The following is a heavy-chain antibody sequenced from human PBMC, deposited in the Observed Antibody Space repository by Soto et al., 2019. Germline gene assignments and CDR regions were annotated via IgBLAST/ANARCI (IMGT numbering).Heavy chain of an antibody. CDR1: GDSIGSSHYY. CDR2: IFFSGIT. CDR3: TRRWYCATTSCQKYFAY. J-gene: IGHJ4*02. D-gene: IGHD2-2*01. V-gene: IGHV4-39*01. Sequence: SETLSLTCTVSGDSIGSSHYYWGWIRQSPGKGLERIASIFFSGITYYNPSLQSRVTVAVDTSNNQFSLKLNSVTAADTAMYYCTRRWYCATTSCQKYFAYWGQGTMVTVSS.